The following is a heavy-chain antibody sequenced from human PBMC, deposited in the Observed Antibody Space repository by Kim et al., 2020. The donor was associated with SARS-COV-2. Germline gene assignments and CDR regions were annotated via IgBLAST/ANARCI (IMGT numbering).Heavy chain of an antibody. J-gene: IGHJ3*02. Sequence: SNSFYADFVKGQFPISRDNAQNTLFLQMNNLRVEDPAVYYCARGAAGAFDIWGQGTMVTVSS. CDR2: SNS. CDR3: ARGAAGAFDI. V-gene: IGHV3-74*01. D-gene: IGHD6-19*01.